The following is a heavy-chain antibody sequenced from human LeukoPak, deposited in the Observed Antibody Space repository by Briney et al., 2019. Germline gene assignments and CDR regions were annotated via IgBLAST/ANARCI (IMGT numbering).Heavy chain of an antibody. CDR1: GFTVSGNY. J-gene: IGHJ4*02. Sequence: GGSLRLSCAASGFTVSGNYMTWFRQAPGKGLECVAVIYSGGDTYYTDSVKGRFTISRDKSKNGLYLQMNSLRVEDTAVYYCARDYHIVATTIDYWGQGTLVTVSS. CDR2: IYSGGDT. CDR3: ARDYHIVATTIDY. D-gene: IGHD5-12*01. V-gene: IGHV3-53*01.